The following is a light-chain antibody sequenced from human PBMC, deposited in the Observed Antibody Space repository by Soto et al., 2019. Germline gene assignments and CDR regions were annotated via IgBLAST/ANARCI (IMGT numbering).Light chain of an antibody. Sequence: DIVMTQSPDSLAVSLGERTTINCKSSQSLLYSSNNLNYLAWYQQKPGQPPKLLIYWASTRVSGVPDRFSGSGSGTDFTLTISSLQAEDVALYYCLQYYTAPWTFGQGTKVEIK. CDR3: LQYYTAPWT. J-gene: IGKJ1*01. V-gene: IGKV4-1*01. CDR2: WAS. CDR1: QSLLYSSNNLNY.